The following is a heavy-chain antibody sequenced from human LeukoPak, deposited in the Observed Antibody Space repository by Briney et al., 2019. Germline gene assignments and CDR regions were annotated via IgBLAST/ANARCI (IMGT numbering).Heavy chain of an antibody. J-gene: IGHJ5*02. V-gene: IGHV1-46*01. Sequence: ASVKVSCKASGYTFTSYYMHWVRQAPGQGLEWMGIINPSGGSTNYAQNFQGRVTVTRDTSTSTVYMELSSLKSEDTAVYYCARGYFDIAPWGQGTLVTVSS. CDR3: ARGYFDIAP. CDR2: INPSGGST. D-gene: IGHD3-9*01. CDR1: GYTFTSYY.